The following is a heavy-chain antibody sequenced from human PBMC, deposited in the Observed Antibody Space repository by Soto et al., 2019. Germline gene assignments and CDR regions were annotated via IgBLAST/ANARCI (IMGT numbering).Heavy chain of an antibody. CDR1: GFTFSNYA. CDR3: AKASSSWDYNWFDP. V-gene: IGHV3-9*01. D-gene: IGHD6-13*01. CDR2: IRWSSGGI. Sequence: GGSLRLSCVASGFTFSNYAMSWVRQAPGKGLEWVSGIRWSSGGIGYADSVKGRFTISRDDAKNSLYLQMNSLRAEDTALYYCAKASSSWDYNWFDPWGQGTLVTVSS. J-gene: IGHJ5*02.